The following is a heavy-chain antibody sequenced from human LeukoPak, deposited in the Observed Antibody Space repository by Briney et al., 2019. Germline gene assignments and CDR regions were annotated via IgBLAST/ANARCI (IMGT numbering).Heavy chain of an antibody. CDR3: AKGHEQQFVRLAFDN. CDR1: GFTFSSHG. D-gene: IGHD6-13*01. V-gene: IGHV3-30*18. J-gene: IGHJ4*02. Sequence: PGRSLRLSCAASGFTFSSHGMHWVRQAPGKGLEWVAVISYDGSNEYYADSVKGRFTISRDNSKNTLYLQMNSLRAEDTALYYCAKGHEQQFVRLAFDNWGQGTLVTVSS. CDR2: ISYDGSNE.